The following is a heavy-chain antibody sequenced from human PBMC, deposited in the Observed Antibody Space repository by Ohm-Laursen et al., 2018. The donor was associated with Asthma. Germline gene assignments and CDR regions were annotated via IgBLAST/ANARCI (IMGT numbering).Heavy chain of an antibody. D-gene: IGHD3-22*01. CDR2: ISAYNGNT. J-gene: IGHJ4*02. V-gene: IGHV1-18*04. Sequence: APVKVSCKASGYTFTSYGISWVRQAPGQGLEWMGWISAYNGNTNYAQKLQGRVTMTTDTSTSTAYMELRSLRSDDTAVYYCASLLYYDSSGYYPYWGQGTLVTVSS. CDR1: GYTFTSYG. CDR3: ASLLYYDSSGYYPY.